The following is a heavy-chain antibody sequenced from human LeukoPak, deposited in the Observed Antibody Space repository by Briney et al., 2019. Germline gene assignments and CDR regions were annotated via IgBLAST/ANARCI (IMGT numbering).Heavy chain of an antibody. Sequence: GGSLRLSCADSGLTFRNYWMTWVRQAPGKGLEWVANIKQDGGEKYYVDSVKGRFTISRDNAKNSLYLQMNSLRGEDTAVYYCARGFDSRFFNYWGRGTLVTVSS. J-gene: IGHJ4*02. CDR3: ARGFDSRFFNY. V-gene: IGHV3-7*01. CDR1: GLTFRNYW. CDR2: IKQDGGEK. D-gene: IGHD3-22*01.